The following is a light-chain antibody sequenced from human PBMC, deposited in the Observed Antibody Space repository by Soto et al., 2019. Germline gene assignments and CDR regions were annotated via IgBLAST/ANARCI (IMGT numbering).Light chain of an antibody. CDR3: QTWGTGIHVV. Sequence: QSVLTQSPSASASLGASVKLTCTLSSGHSSYAIAWHQQQPEKGPRYLMKLDSDGSHTKGDAIPDRFSGSSSGAERYLTISSLQSEDEADYYCQTWGTGIHVVFGGGTKRTVL. CDR1: SGHSSYA. J-gene: IGLJ2*01. V-gene: IGLV4-69*01. CDR2: LDSDGSH.